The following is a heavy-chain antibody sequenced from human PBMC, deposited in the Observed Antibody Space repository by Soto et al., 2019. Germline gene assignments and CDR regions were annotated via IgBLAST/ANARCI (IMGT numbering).Heavy chain of an antibody. Sequence: GGSVKVSCKASGYTFTSYYMHWVRQAPGQGLEWMGIINPSGGSTSYAQKFQGRVTMTRDTSTSTVYMELSSLRSEDTAVYYCARGPRSPTYYYDSSGLSGGFDPWGQGTLVTVLL. J-gene: IGHJ5*02. CDR3: ARGPRSPTYYYDSSGLSGGFDP. CDR1: GYTFTSYY. D-gene: IGHD3-22*01. V-gene: IGHV1-46*01. CDR2: INPSGGST.